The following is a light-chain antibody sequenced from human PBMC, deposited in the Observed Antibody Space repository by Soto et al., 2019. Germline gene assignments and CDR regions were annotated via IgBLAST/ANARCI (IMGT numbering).Light chain of an antibody. V-gene: IGKV1-5*03. CDR2: RAS. Sequence: DIQMTQSPSTLSASVGDRVTITCRASQSISPYLAWNQQKPGKAPKLLIYRASTLESGVPSRFSGSGSGTEFTLTISSLQSDDFATYYCQQYKRFWTFGQGTKVDI. J-gene: IGKJ1*01. CDR1: QSISPY. CDR3: QQYKRFWT.